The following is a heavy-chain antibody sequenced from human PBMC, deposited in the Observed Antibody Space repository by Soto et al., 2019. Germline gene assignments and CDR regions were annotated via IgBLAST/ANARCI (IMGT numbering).Heavy chain of an antibody. Sequence: SETLSLTCTVSGGSISSHYWTWVRQPPGKRLEWIAYISDTRGSSYNPSLKSRGTISLDRSKNQFSLKLTSVTAADTAIYYCANQNYGDSDYWGQGTLVTVSS. V-gene: IGHV4-59*11. D-gene: IGHD4-17*01. CDR1: GGSISSHY. J-gene: IGHJ4*02. CDR2: ISDTRGS. CDR3: ANQNYGDSDY.